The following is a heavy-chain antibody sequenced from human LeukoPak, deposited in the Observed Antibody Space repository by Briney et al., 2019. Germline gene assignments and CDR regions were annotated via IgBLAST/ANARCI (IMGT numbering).Heavy chain of an antibody. V-gene: IGHV3-48*01. J-gene: IGHJ3*01. Sequence: GGSLRLSCAASGFTFSSYNMSWVRQAPGKGLEWVSFISSSSNTKYNADTVKGRFTISRDNAKNSLNLQMNSLRAEDTAVYYCAKDSYQGDWGLDAFDVWGQGTMVTVSS. CDR2: ISSSSNTK. CDR3: AKDSYQGDWGLDAFDV. CDR1: GFTFSSYN. D-gene: IGHD2-21*02.